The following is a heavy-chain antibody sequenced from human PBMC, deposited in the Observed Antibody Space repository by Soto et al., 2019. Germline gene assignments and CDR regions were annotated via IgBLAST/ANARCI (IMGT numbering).Heavy chain of an antibody. CDR2: IWYDGSNK. Sequence: QVQLVESGGGVVQPGRSLRLSCAASGFTFSSYGMHWVRQAPGKGLEWVAVIWYDGSNKYYADSVKGRFTISRDNSKNTLYLQMNSLRAEDTAVYYCARDASRGYCSGGSCYSFGDWGQGTLVTVSS. D-gene: IGHD2-15*01. CDR3: ARDASRGYCSGGSCYSFGD. J-gene: IGHJ4*02. V-gene: IGHV3-33*01. CDR1: GFTFSSYG.